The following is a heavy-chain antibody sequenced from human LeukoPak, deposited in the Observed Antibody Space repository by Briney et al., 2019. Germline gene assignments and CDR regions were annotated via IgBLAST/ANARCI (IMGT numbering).Heavy chain of an antibody. V-gene: IGHV3-48*01. CDR2: ISSSSSTI. Sequence: GGSLRLSCAASGFTFSSYAMSWVRQAPGKGLEWVSYISSSSSTIYYADSVKGRFTISRDNAKNSLYLQMNSLRAEDTAVYYCARGQYYDSSGYGGSWGQGTLVTVSS. D-gene: IGHD3-22*01. J-gene: IGHJ4*02. CDR3: ARGQYYDSSGYGGS. CDR1: GFTFSSYA.